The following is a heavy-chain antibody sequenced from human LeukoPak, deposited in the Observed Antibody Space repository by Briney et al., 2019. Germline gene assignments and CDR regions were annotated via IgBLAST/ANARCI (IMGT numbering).Heavy chain of an antibody. CDR3: ASSSTSELYYYYYYMDV. CDR2: IKQDGSEK. Sequence: GGSLRLSCAASGFTFSSYWMSWVRQAPGKGLEWVANIKQDGSEKYYVDSVKGRFTISRDNAKNSLYLQMNSLRAEDTAVYYCASSSTSELYYYYYYMDVWGKGTTVTVSS. J-gene: IGHJ6*03. D-gene: IGHD2-2*01. V-gene: IGHV3-7*01. CDR1: GFTFSSYW.